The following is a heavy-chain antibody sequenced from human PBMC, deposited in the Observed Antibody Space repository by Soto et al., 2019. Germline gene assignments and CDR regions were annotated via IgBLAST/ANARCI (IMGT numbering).Heavy chain of an antibody. CDR2: ISSSGSTI. D-gene: IGHD3-10*01. CDR1: GFTFGSYE. Sequence: ESGGGLVQPGGSLRLSCAASGFTFGSYEMNWVRQAPGKGLEWVSYISSSGSTIYYADSVKGRFTISRDNAKNSLYLQMNSLRAEDTAVYYCARDPGITMVRGYFDYWGQGTLVTVSS. V-gene: IGHV3-48*03. J-gene: IGHJ4*02. CDR3: ARDPGITMVRGYFDY.